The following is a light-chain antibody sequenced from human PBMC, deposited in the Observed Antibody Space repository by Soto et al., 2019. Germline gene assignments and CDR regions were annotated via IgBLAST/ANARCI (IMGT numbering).Light chain of an antibody. J-gene: IGKJ4*01. CDR3: QQANSFPLT. V-gene: IGKV3-20*01. CDR1: QSISRY. CDR2: GAS. Sequence: IVLTQSPGTLSLSPGERTTLSCRASQSISRYLAWYQQKPGQGPRLLIYGASSRATGTPDRFSGSGSGTDFTLTINRLEPEDFAIYYCQQANSFPLTFGGGTKVEIK.